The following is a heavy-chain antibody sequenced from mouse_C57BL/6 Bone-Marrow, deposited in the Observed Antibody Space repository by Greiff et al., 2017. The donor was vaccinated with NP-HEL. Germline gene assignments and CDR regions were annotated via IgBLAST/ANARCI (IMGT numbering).Heavy chain of an antibody. D-gene: IGHD1-1*01. CDR3: ARGLFITTVVNAMDY. CDR1: GYSITSGYY. J-gene: IGHJ4*01. CDR2: ISYDGSN. Sequence: EVQLQQSGPGLVKPSQSLSLTCSVTGYSITSGYYWNWIRQFPGNKLEWMGYISYDGSNNYNPSLKNRISITRDTSKNQFFLKLNSVTTEDTATYYCARGLFITTVVNAMDYWGQGTSVTVSS. V-gene: IGHV3-6*01.